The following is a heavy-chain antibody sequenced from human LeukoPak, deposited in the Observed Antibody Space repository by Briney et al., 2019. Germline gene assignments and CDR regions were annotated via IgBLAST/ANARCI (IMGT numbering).Heavy chain of an antibody. CDR2: MNPNSGNT. Sequence: APVKVSCKASGYTFTSYDINWVRQATGQGLEWMGWMNPNSGNTGYAQKFQGRVTITRNTSISTAYMELSSLRSEDTAVYYCAREGVFTIFGVVLDAFDIWGQGTMVTVSS. CDR3: AREGVFTIFGVVLDAFDI. CDR1: GYTFTSYD. V-gene: IGHV1-8*03. J-gene: IGHJ3*02. D-gene: IGHD3-3*01.